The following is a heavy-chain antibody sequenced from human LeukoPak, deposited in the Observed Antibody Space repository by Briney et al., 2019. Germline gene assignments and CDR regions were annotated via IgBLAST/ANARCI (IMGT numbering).Heavy chain of an antibody. CDR3: AREKNYYYYMDV. CDR2: INWNGGST. J-gene: IGHJ6*03. Sequence: PGRSLRLSCAASGFTFDDYGMSWIRQAPGKGQEWVSGINWNGGSTGYADSVKGRFTISRDNAKNSLYLQMNSLRAEDTALYYCAREKNYYYYMDVWGKGTTVTVSS. CDR1: GFTFDDYG. V-gene: IGHV3-20*04.